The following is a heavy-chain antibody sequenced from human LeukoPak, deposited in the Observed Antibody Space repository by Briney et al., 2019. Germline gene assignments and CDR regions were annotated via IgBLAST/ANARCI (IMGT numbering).Heavy chain of an antibody. J-gene: IGHJ6*03. CDR3: ARVLEQSHFYHYIDV. V-gene: IGHV3-48*04. Sequence: GGSLRLSCAASGFTFSSYSMNWVRQAPGKGRGWVSYISGSRSTILYADSVKGRFTISRDNAKNSLYVQMNRLRAEDTAVYYCARVLEQSHFYHYIDVWGRGTTVAVSS. CDR2: ISGSRSTI. CDR1: GFTFSSYS. D-gene: IGHD6-19*01.